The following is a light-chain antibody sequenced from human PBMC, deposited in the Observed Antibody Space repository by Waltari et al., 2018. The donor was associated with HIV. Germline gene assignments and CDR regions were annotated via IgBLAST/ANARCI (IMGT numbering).Light chain of an antibody. J-gene: IGKJ5*01. CDR2: VAS. CDR3: QQRSNWPLVT. Sequence: IVLTQSPATLSLSPGENATLSCRASQSVSSYLAWYEQKPGQAPRLLIYVASNRATGTPARFSASGSGTDFTLTISSLEPEDFAIYYCQQRSNWPLVTFGQGTRLEIK. CDR1: QSVSSY. V-gene: IGKV3-11*01.